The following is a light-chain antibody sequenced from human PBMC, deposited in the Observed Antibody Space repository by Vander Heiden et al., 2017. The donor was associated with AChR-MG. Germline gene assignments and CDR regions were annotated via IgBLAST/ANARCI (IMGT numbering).Light chain of an antibody. CDR1: QDISNY. CDR3: QQYDNLRPS. V-gene: IGKV1-33*01. J-gene: IGKJ2*01. CDR2: DAS. Sequence: DIQMTQSPSSLSASVGDRVTITCQASQDISNYLNWYQQKPGKAPKLLIYDASNLETGVTSRFSGSGSGTDFTFTISSLQPEDIATYYCQQYDNLRPSFGQGTKLEIK.